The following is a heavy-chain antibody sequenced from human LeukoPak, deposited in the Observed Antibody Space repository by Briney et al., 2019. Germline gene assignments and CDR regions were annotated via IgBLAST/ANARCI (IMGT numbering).Heavy chain of an antibody. V-gene: IGHV3-23*01. CDR2: ISGRGEDM. CDR3: AKLGMYSGTSY. D-gene: IGHD1-26*01. J-gene: IGHJ4*02. Sequence: GGSLRLSCAASGFTFSTYAMSWVRQAPGKGLEWVLRISGRGEDMYYAGSVRGRFSTSRDNSKNTLYLQMNSLRAEDTAVYYCAKLGMYSGTSYWGQGTLVTVSS. CDR1: GFTFSTYA.